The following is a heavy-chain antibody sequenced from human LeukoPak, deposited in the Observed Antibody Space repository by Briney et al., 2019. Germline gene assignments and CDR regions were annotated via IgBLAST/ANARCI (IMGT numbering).Heavy chain of an antibody. Sequence: ASVKVSCKASRYTFTSYDINWVREAAGQGLEWMGWMNPNTGRTGFAQKFQGRLIMTRDTSTSTAYMELRSLTSEDTAVYYCARLSETQDYYSNGGYYQLGYWGQGTPVTVSS. CDR1: RYTFTSYD. D-gene: IGHD3-22*01. J-gene: IGHJ4*02. CDR2: MNPNTGRT. V-gene: IGHV1-8*01. CDR3: ARLSETQDYYSNGGYYQLGY.